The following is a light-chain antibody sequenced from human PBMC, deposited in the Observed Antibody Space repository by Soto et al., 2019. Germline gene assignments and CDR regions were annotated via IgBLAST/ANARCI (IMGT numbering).Light chain of an antibody. CDR3: QQYGTSPIT. CDR2: GAS. V-gene: IGKV3-20*01. Sequence: ENVLTQSPGTLSLSPGERATLSCRASQTVSSYLTWYQPRPGQAPRLLISGASRRATGMPDRFSGRGSGTDFTLTISMLEPEDFALYYCQQYGTSPITFGKGTRLEMK. CDR1: QTVSSY. J-gene: IGKJ5*01.